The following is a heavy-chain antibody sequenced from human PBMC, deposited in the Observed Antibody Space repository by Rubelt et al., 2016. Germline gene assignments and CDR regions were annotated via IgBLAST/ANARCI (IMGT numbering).Heavy chain of an antibody. J-gene: IGHJ4*02. Sequence: QVQLQQWGAGLLKPSETLSLTCAVYGGSISSYYWTWIRQPPGKGLEWIGYIHYSGSTNSNPSLKSRVTISVDTSKNQFSLRLSSVTAADTAVYYCARVASHCGGDCYPEYWGQGTLVTVFS. CDR3: ARVASHCGGDCYPEY. V-gene: IGHV4-59*01. CDR2: IHYSGST. D-gene: IGHD2-21*02. CDR1: GGSISSYY.